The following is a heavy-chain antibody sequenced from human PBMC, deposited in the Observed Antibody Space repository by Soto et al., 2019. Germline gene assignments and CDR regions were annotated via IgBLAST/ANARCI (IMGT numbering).Heavy chain of an antibody. CDR1: GYTFTNSA. J-gene: IGHJ4*02. CDR2: INAGNGDT. CDR3: VRYSGSDYFFDY. Sequence: ASLKVSCKASGYTFTNSAIHWVRQAPGQSLEWMGWINAGNGDTEYSQKFQGRVTFTRDTSASTVYMELSSLRSEDTAVYYCVRYSGSDYFFDYWGQGTLVTVSS. D-gene: IGHD5-12*01. V-gene: IGHV1-3*01.